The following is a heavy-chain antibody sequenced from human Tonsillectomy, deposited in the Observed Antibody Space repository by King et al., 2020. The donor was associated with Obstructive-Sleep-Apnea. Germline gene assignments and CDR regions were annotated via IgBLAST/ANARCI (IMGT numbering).Heavy chain of an antibody. CDR2: MSYSGQT. CDR3: ARDRTYGNGYYGVDV. CDR1: GGSISYYY. J-gene: IGHJ6*02. Sequence: VQLQESGPGLVKPSETLPLTCTVSGGSISYYYWSWIRHPPGKGLEWIGSMSYSGQTNYNPSLKRRVTLSIDTSKNQFSLELSSVTAADTPVYYCARDRTYGNGYYGVDVWGQGTAVIVAS. V-gene: IGHV4-59*01. D-gene: IGHD4-11*01.